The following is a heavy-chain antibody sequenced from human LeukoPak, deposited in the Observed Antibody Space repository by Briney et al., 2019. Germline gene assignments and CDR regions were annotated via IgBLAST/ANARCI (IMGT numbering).Heavy chain of an antibody. CDR1: GFTFSSYG. D-gene: IGHD3-22*01. CDR2: MSYDGSNK. J-gene: IGHJ4*02. V-gene: IGHV3-30*18. CDR3: AKEGYYDPRTFDY. Sequence: PGGSLRLSCAASGFTFSSYGMHWVRQAPGKGLEWVAVMSYDGSNKYYADSVKGRFTISRDNSKNTLYLQMNSLRAEDTAVYYCAKEGYYDPRTFDYWGQGTLVTVSS.